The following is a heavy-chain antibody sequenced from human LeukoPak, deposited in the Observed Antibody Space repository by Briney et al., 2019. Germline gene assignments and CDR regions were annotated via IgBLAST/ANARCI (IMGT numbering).Heavy chain of an antibody. D-gene: IGHD6-19*01. CDR2: INHSVST. J-gene: IGHJ6*03. CDR1: GGSFSGYY. CDR3: ARVGAVAGTPRGYYYYYMDV. V-gene: IGHV4-34*01. Sequence: SETLSLTCAVYGGSFSGYYWSWIRQPPGKWLEWIGEINHSVSTNYNPSLKSRVAISVDTSKNQFSLKLSSVTAADTAVYYCARVGAVAGTPRGYYYYYMDVWGKGTTVTVSS.